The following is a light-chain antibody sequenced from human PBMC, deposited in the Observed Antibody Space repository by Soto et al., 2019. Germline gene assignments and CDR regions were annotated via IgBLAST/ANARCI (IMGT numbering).Light chain of an antibody. Sequence: DIQMTQSPSSVYASVGDRVPINCRASQGISTWLAGYQQRAGKAPKLLIYAAASLQSGGPSRFSGSGSGTDFTLTSSSRQPEEYATYYCKQANIFPLTVGGGTKVEIK. V-gene: IGKV1-12*01. CDR1: QGISTW. J-gene: IGKJ4*01. CDR2: AAA. CDR3: KQANIFPLT.